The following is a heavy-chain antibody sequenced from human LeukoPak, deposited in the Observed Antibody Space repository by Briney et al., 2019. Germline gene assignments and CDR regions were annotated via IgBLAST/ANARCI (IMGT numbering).Heavy chain of an antibody. Sequence: PGGSLRLSCAASGFTVSSNYMSWVRQAPGKGLEWVSGISPNGVITYYADSVKGRFTISRDNSKGTVYLQMNSLGPEDTAVYYCAKDDAWLQYGNWSRGTLVTVSS. J-gene: IGHJ4*02. CDR1: GFTVSSNY. V-gene: IGHV3-23*01. CDR3: AKDDAWLQYGN. CDR2: ISPNGVIT. D-gene: IGHD5-24*01.